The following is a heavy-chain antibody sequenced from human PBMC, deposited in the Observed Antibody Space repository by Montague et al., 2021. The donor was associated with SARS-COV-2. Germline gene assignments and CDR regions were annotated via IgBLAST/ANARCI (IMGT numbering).Heavy chain of an antibody. CDR1: GGSISSSSYY. D-gene: IGHD1-26*01. Sequence: SETLSLTCTVSGGSISSSSYYWGWIRQPPGKGLEWIGSIHYSGSTYYNPSLKSRVTISVDTSKNQFSRKLSSVTAADTAVYYCVEIVGAADYWGQGTLVTVSS. V-gene: IGHV4-39*01. CDR2: IHYSGST. CDR3: VEIVGAADY. J-gene: IGHJ4*02.